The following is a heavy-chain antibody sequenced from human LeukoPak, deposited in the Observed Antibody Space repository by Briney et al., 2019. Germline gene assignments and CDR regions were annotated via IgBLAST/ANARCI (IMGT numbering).Heavy chain of an antibody. CDR1: GASISSYY. CDR3: ARGNYDSSGYYQNQFDY. V-gene: IGHV4-59*01. D-gene: IGHD3-22*01. Sequence: SETLSLTCTVSGASISSYYWSWIRQPPGKGLEWIGYIYYSGSTNYNPSLKSRVTISVDTSKTQFALKLSSVTAADTAVYYCARGNYDSSGYYQNQFDYWGQGTLVTVSS. J-gene: IGHJ4*02. CDR2: IYYSGST.